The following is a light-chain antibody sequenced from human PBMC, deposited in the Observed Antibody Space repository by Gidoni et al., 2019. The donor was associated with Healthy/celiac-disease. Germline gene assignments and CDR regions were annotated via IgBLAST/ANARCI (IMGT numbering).Light chain of an antibody. CDR3: CSYAGSSTFVV. Sequence: PGPSITISCTGTSSDVGSYNLVSWYQQHPGNAPKRMLDEVSKLPSGVSKRFSGSKSGNPASLTSSGLQAEDEADYYCCSYAGSSTFVVFGGGTKLTVL. CDR2: EVS. CDR1: SSDVGSYNL. V-gene: IGLV2-23*02. J-gene: IGLJ2*01.